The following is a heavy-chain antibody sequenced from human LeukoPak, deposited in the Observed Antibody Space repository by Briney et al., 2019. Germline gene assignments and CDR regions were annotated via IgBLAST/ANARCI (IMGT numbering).Heavy chain of an antibody. Sequence: GGSLRLSCAASGSTFGSYWMNWVRQAPGKGLEWVSSISSSSSYIYYADSVKGRFTISRDNAKNSLYLQMNSLRAEDTAVYYCARDLYYDFWSGYYPWYYYGMDVWGQGTTVTVSS. J-gene: IGHJ6*02. CDR2: ISSSSSYI. D-gene: IGHD3-3*01. CDR3: ARDLYYDFWSGYYPWYYYGMDV. CDR1: GSTFGSYW. V-gene: IGHV3-21*01.